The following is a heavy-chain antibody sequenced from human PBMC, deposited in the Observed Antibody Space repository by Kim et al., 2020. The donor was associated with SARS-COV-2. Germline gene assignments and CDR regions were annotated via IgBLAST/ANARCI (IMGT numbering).Heavy chain of an antibody. D-gene: IGHD4-4*01. V-gene: IGHV1-3*01. J-gene: IGHJ4*02. CDR1: GYTFKSYP. CDR2: VNAANDKT. CDR3: ARDMNPTVHDY. Sequence: ASVKVSCKASGYTFKSYPIHWLRQAPGQRLEWMGWVNAANDKTKYSQKFQGRVTITRDTSANTAYMDLSSLTSEDTAIYYCARDMNPTVHDYWGQGTLVT.